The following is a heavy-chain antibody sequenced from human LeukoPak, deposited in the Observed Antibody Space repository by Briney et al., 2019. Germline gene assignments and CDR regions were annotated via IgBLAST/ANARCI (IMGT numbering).Heavy chain of an antibody. CDR1: GFTFSSYW. Sequence: PGGSLRLSCAASGFTFSSYWMHWVRQAPGKGLVWVSRINSDGSSTSYADSVKGRFTISRDNAKNTLYLQMNSLRAEDTAVYYCARGSGSYWYFDYWGQGTLVTVSS. D-gene: IGHD1-26*01. CDR2: INSDGSST. V-gene: IGHV3-74*01. J-gene: IGHJ4*02. CDR3: ARGSGSYWYFDY.